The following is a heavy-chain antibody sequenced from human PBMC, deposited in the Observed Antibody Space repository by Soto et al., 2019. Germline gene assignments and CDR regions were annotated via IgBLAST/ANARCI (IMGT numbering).Heavy chain of an antibody. CDR2: IYSGGST. Sequence: EVQLVESGGGLVQPGGSLRLACAASGFTVSTKYMSWVRQAPGKGLEWVSVIYSGGSTFYADSVRGRFTLSRDDSKNTVNLQMNSLRAEDTAVYYCARDPLATEYWGQGNLVNVSS. CDR3: ARDPLATEY. J-gene: IGHJ4*02. D-gene: IGHD3-16*01. CDR1: GFTVSTKY. V-gene: IGHV3-66*01.